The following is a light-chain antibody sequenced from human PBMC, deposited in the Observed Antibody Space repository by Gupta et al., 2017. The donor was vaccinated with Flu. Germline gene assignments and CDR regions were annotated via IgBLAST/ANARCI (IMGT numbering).Light chain of an antibody. CDR1: KLGHKY. V-gene: IGLV3-1*01. J-gene: IGLJ1*01. CDR2: RNY. Sequence: SSELTQPPSVSVSPGPTAKITCPGDKLGHKYVSWYQQTSGQSPILVIYRNYNRPSGIPERFSGSNSGNTATLTISVTQAMDEADYYCQAWDSTTESYVFGTGTKVSVL. CDR3: QAWDSTTESYV.